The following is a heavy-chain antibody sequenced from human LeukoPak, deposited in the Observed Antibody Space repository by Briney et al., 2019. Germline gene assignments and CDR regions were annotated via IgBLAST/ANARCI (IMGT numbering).Heavy chain of an antibody. D-gene: IGHD5-12*01. J-gene: IGHJ4*02. Sequence: GRSLTLSCTASGFTFWDYAMSWFRQAPGKGLEWVGFIRSKARGGTTEYAASVKGRFTISRDDSKSIAYLQMNSLKTEDTAVYYCTRIHVDIVATIGNYWGQGTLVTVSS. CDR3: TRIHVDIVATIGNY. V-gene: IGHV3-49*03. CDR1: GFTFWDYA. CDR2: IRSKARGGTT.